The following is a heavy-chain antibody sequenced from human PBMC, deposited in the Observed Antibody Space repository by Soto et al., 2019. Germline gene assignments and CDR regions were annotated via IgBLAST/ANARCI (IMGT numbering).Heavy chain of an antibody. V-gene: IGHV3-30*18. CDR3: AKAQWTGTRGISDY. D-gene: IGHD1-1*01. J-gene: IGHJ4*02. CDR2: ISYDGSNK. Sequence: GGSLRLSCAASGFTFSSYGMHWVRQAPGKGLEWVAVISYDGSNKYYADSVKGRFTISRDNSKNTLYLQMNSLRAEDTAVYYCAKAQWTGTRGISDYWGQETLVTVSS. CDR1: GFTFSSYG.